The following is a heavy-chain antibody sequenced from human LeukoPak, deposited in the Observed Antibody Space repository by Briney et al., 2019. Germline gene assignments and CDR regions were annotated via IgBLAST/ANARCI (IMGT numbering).Heavy chain of an antibody. CDR1: GYTFTSYY. Sequence: GASVKVSCKASGYTFTSYYMHWVRQSPGQGLEWMGVINPSGGSTNYAQKFQGRVTMTRDTSTSTVYMELSSLRSEDTAVYYCARDGRPHDSSAQGDYWGQGTLVTVSS. D-gene: IGHD3-22*01. CDR3: ARDGRPHDSSAQGDY. V-gene: IGHV1-46*01. J-gene: IGHJ4*02. CDR2: INPSGGST.